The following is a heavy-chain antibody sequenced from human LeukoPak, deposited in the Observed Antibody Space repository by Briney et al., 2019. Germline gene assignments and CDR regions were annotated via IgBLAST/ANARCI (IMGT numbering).Heavy chain of an antibody. D-gene: IGHD5-24*01. CDR2: INPDGGNT. V-gene: IGHV1-46*01. CDR3: ARIRDGYNNAYDL. J-gene: IGHJ3*01. Sequence: SVKVSCKASGYTFTNSYIHWVRQAPGQVLEWMGLINPDGGNTNYAQNFQGRVTLTRDTSTSTVYMELSSLRSEETAIYYCARIRDGYNNAYDLWGEGTVVTVPS. CDR1: GYTFTNSY.